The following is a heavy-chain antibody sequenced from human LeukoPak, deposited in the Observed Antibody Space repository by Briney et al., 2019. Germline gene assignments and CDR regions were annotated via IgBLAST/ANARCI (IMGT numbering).Heavy chain of an antibody. CDR3: ARGAYSFDY. V-gene: IGHV4-59*08. CDR2: IYYTGST. CDR1: GGSISSFY. Sequence: SETLSLTCTVSGGSISSFYWSWIRQPPGKGLEWIGFIYYTGSTDYNPSLKSRITMSVDTSKNQFSLKLSSVTAADTAVYYCARGAYSFDYWGQGTLVTVSS. J-gene: IGHJ4*02.